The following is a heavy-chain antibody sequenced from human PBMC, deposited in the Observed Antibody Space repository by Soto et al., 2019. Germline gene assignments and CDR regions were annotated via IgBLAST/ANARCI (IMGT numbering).Heavy chain of an antibody. V-gene: IGHV3-30-3*01. CDR2: ISYDGSNK. D-gene: IGHD5-12*01. CDR3: ARDGGAFDGYNFGNAFDI. Sequence: GGSLRLSCAASGFTFSSYAMHWVRQAPGKGLEWVAVISYDGSNKYYADSVKGRFTISRDNSKNTLYLQMNSLRAEDTAVYYCARDGGAFDGYNFGNAFDIWGQGTMVTVSS. CDR1: GFTFSSYA. J-gene: IGHJ3*02.